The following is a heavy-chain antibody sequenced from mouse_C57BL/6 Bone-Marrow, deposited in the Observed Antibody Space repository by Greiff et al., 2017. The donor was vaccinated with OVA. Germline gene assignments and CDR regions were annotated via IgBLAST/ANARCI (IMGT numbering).Heavy chain of an antibody. CDR3: ARGLWYPWFAY. CDR1: GYTFTSYW. J-gene: IGHJ3*01. D-gene: IGHD2-1*01. CDR2: IHPNSGST. Sequence: QVHVKQPGAELVKPGASVKLSCKASGYTFTSYWMHWVKQRPGQGLEWIGMIHPNSGSTNYNEKFKSKATLTVDKSSSTAYMQLSSLTSEDSAVYYCARGLWYPWFAYWGQGTLVTVSA. V-gene: IGHV1-64*01.